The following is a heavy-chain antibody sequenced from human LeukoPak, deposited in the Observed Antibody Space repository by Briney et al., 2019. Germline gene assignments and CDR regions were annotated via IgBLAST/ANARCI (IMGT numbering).Heavy chain of an antibody. CDR2: INPNSGGT. CDR1: RYTFTDYY. Sequence: ASVKISSNAARYTFTDYYMHWGRPAPAQGLEWMGWINPNSGGTNYAQKFQGRVTMTRDTSISTAYMELSRLRSDDTAVYYCARLGEMATIDYWGQGTLVTVSS. J-gene: IGHJ4*02. CDR3: ARLGEMATIDY. V-gene: IGHV1-2*02. D-gene: IGHD5-24*01.